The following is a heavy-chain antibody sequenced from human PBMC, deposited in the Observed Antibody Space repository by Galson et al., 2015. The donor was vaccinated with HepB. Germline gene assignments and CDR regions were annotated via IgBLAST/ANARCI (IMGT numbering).Heavy chain of an antibody. Sequence: SLRLSCAASGFTFSSYAMHWVRQAPGKGLEWVAVISYDGSNKYYADSVKGRFTISRDNSKNTLYLQMNSLRAEDTAVYYCARGGFVTWPDYYDSSGYYFVYWGQGTLVTVSS. CDR3: ARGGFVTWPDYYDSSGYYFVY. D-gene: IGHD3-22*01. J-gene: IGHJ4*02. CDR2: ISYDGSNK. CDR1: GFTFSSYA. V-gene: IGHV3-30-3*01.